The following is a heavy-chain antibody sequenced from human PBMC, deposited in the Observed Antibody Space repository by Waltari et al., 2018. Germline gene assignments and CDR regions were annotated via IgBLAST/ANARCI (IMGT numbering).Heavy chain of an antibody. CDR1: GGSISSHY. Sequence: QVQLQESGPGLVKPSETLSLTCTVSGGSISSHYWSWIRQPPGKGLEWIGYIYYSGSTNYNPSRKSRVTISVDTSKNQFSRKLSSVTAADTAVYYCARLPYYGSGSSFDYWGQGTLVTVSS. CDR3: ARLPYYGSGSSFDY. V-gene: IGHV4-59*11. D-gene: IGHD3-10*01. CDR2: IYYSGST. J-gene: IGHJ4*02.